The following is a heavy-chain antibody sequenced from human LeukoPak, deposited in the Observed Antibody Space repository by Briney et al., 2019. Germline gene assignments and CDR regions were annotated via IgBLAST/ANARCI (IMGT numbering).Heavy chain of an antibody. Sequence: ASVKVSCKASAYTFTDYYIHWVRQAPGQGLEWMGWINPHSGGTNYAQKFQGEVTMTRNTSISTAYMELTRLTSDDTALYFCARGAGGYSYGFDHWGLGALVTVSS. CDR1: AYTFTDYY. V-gene: IGHV1-2*02. J-gene: IGHJ4*02. CDR3: ARGAGGYSYGFDH. D-gene: IGHD5-18*01. CDR2: INPHSGGT.